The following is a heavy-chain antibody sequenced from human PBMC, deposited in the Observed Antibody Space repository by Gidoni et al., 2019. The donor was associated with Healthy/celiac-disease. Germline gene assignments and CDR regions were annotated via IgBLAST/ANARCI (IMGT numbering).Heavy chain of an antibody. CDR2: ISISSSYT. CDR3: AREAGDEIYSGYDYYYYYYMDV. CDR1: GFTFSDYD. Sequence: QVQLVESGGGLVKPGGSLRLSCAASGFTFSDYDMSWIRQAPGKGLEWVSYISISSSYTNDADSVKGRFTISRDNAKNSLYLQMNSLRAEDTAVYYCAREAGDEIYSGYDYYYYYYMDVWGKGTTVTVSS. J-gene: IGHJ6*03. D-gene: IGHD5-12*01. V-gene: IGHV3-11*05.